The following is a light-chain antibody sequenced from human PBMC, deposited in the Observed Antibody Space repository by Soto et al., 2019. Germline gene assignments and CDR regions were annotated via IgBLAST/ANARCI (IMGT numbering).Light chain of an antibody. Sequence: QSALTQPRSVSGSPGQSVAIFCTGTSSDVGGYDYVSWYQQHPGKAPNVIIFDVSKRPSGVPDRFSGSKSGNTASLTISGLQAEDEADYYCCSYAGGPYVFGTGTKLTVL. J-gene: IGLJ1*01. CDR2: DVS. CDR1: SSDVGGYDY. V-gene: IGLV2-11*01. CDR3: CSYAGGPYV.